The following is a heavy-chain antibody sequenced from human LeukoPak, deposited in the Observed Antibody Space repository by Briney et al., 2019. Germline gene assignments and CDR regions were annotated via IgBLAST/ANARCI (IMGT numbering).Heavy chain of an antibody. Sequence: GGSLRLSCAASGFTFSDYWMNWVRQPPGKGLEWVAYISSSGDTIYYAASVKGRFTISRDNVQNSLSLQMNSLGGEDTSVYYCTSLWEVPGPDFWGQGTLVTVSS. CDR2: ISSSGDTI. J-gene: IGHJ4*02. CDR3: TSLWEVPGPDF. D-gene: IGHD1-26*01. V-gene: IGHV3-48*04. CDR1: GFTFSDYW.